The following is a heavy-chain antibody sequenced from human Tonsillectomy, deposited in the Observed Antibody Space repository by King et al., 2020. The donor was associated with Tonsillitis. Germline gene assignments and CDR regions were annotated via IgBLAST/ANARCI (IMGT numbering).Heavy chain of an antibody. CDR2: IYYSGST. Sequence: PLQESGPGLVKPSQTLSLTCTVSGGSINSGDYYWSWIRPPPGKGLEWIGYIYYSGSTYYNPSLKSRVTISLDTSKNQFSLKLSSVTAADTAVYYCARASSSWWNDYWGQGTLVTVSS. CDR1: GGSINSGDYY. D-gene: IGHD6-13*01. V-gene: IGHV4-30-4*01. J-gene: IGHJ4*02. CDR3: ARASSSWWNDY.